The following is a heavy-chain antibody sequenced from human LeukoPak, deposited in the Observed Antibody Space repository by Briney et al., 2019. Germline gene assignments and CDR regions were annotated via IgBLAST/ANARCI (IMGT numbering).Heavy chain of an antibody. V-gene: IGHV4-34*01. CDR3: AVQVGATKIDY. J-gene: IGHJ4*02. Sequence: SETLSLTCAVYGGSFSGYYWSWIRQPPGKGLEWIGEINHSGSTNYNPSLKSRVTISVDTSKNQFSLKLSSVTAADTAVYYCAVQVGATKIDYWGQGTLVTVSS. CDR1: GGSFSGYY. CDR2: INHSGST. D-gene: IGHD1-26*01.